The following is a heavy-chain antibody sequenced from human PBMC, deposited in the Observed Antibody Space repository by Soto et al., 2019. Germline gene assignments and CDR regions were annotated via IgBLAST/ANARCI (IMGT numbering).Heavy chain of an antibody. V-gene: IGHV3-30-3*01. Sequence: QVQLVESGGGVVQPGRSLRLSCAASGFTFSSYAMHWVRQAPGKGLEWVAVISYDGSNKYYADSVKGRFTISRDNSKTTLYLQMNGLRAEDTAVYYCARDEVIVVVMSPELGYWGQGTLVTVSS. J-gene: IGHJ4*02. CDR1: GFTFSSYA. CDR3: ARDEVIVVVMSPELGY. CDR2: ISYDGSNK. D-gene: IGHD3-22*01.